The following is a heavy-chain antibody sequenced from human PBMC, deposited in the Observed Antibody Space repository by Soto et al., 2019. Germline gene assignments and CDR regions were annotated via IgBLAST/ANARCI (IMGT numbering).Heavy chain of an antibody. D-gene: IGHD3-3*01. CDR2: IGTSGGKT. Sequence: GGSLRLSCAASGFTFSSYAMSWVRQAPGKGLEWVSDIGTSGGKTYYADAVKGRLTISRDNAKNSLYLQMNSLRDEDTAVYYCASHYDMWSGYLSPVDYWGQGTLVTVSS. J-gene: IGHJ4*02. CDR3: ASHYDMWSGYLSPVDY. V-gene: IGHV3-23*01. CDR1: GFTFSSYA.